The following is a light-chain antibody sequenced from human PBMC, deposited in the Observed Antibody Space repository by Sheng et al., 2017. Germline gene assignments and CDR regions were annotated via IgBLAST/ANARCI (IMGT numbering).Light chain of an antibody. V-gene: IGLV3-19*01. Sequence: SSEVTQDPAVSVALGQTVRITCQGDSLRIYFFQAGTSRSQVRPLYLSSMVKTTGPQGSQTDSSGSSSGNTASLTITGTQAEDEADYYCNSRDTSGNFFFGGGTKLTVL. CDR3: NSRDTSGNFF. J-gene: IGLJ2*01. CDR1: SLRIYF. CDR2: VKT.